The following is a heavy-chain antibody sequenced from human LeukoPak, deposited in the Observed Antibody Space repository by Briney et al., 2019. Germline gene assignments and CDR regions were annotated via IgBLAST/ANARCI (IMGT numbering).Heavy chain of an antibody. CDR3: ARTDYGGPVNWFDP. Sequence: GGSLRLSCAASGFTFSDYYMSWIRQAPGKGLEWVSYISSSSSYTNYADSVKGRFTISRDNAKNSLYLQMNSLRAEDTAVYYCARTDYGGPVNWFDPWGQGTLVTVSS. D-gene: IGHD4-23*01. CDR2: ISSSSSYT. V-gene: IGHV3-11*06. CDR1: GFTFSDYY. J-gene: IGHJ5*02.